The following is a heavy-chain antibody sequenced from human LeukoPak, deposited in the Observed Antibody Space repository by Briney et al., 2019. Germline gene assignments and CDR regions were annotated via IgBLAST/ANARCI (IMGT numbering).Heavy chain of an antibody. J-gene: IGHJ4*02. V-gene: IGHV4-39*01. D-gene: IGHD4-17*01. CDR3: VSAGYGDHSGAY. CDR1: GDSLSGRSYH. Sequence: SETLSLTSTVSGDSLSGRSYHWGWIRQPPGKRLQWIGNIYYSGSTYYNESLKSRVTMSVDTSKNQFSLRLRSVTAADTAVYYCVSAGYGDHSGAYWGQGTLVTVSS. CDR2: IYYSGST.